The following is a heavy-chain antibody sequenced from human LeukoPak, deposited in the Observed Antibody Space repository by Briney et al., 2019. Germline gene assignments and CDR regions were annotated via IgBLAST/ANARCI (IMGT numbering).Heavy chain of an antibody. CDR3: AREGVQTTVDAFDI. Sequence: GGSLRLSHAASGFTLKIYPMHWVRQAPGKGLEWLSVISRDGSDKNNADSVKGRFIISRDNSKNTIYLQLNSLRPEDTAMYYCAREGVQTTVDAFDIWGLGTMVIVSS. J-gene: IGHJ3*02. CDR1: GFTLKIYP. V-gene: IGHV3-30*04. D-gene: IGHD4-17*01. CDR2: ISRDGSDK.